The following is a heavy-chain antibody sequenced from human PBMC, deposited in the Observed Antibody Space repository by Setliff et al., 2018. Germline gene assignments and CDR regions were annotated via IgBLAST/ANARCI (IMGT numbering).Heavy chain of an antibody. CDR1: GFTFSNAW. V-gene: IGHV3-15*01. J-gene: IGHJ3*01. CDR3: VHNADVIGTFNT. Sequence: PGGSLRLSCAASGFTFSNAWMSWVRQAPGKGLEWVGRAKSKSDGGTTDYAAPVKGRFTISRDDSKNTLYLQMNSLITEATAVYYCVHNADVIGTFNTWGQGTMATVSS. CDR2: AKSKSDGGTT. D-gene: IGHD2-8*01.